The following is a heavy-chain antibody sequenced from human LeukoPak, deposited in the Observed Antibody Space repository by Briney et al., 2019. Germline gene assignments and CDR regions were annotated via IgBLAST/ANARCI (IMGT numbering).Heavy chain of an antibody. V-gene: IGHV1-2*02. CDR1: GYTFTCYY. CDR2: INPNSGGT. D-gene: IGHD2-21*01. Sequence: ASVKVSCKASGYTFTCYYMHWVRQAPGQGLEWMGWINPNSGGTNYAQKFQGRVTMTRDTSISTAYMELSRLRSDDTAVYYCASSKGTYCGGDCYWGQGTLVTVSS. J-gene: IGHJ4*02. CDR3: ASSKGTYCGGDCY.